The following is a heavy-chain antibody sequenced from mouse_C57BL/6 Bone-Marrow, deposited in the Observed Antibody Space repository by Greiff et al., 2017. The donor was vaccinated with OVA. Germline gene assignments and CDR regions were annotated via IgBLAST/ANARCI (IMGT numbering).Heavy chain of an antibody. CDR3: SSYGSSLYYAMDY. Sequence: VQLQQSGAELARPGASVKLSCKASGYTFTSYGISWVKQRTGQGLEWIGEIYPRSGTTYSNEKFKGKATLTADKSSSTAYMELRSLTSEDSAVYFCSSYGSSLYYAMDYWGQGTSVTVSS. J-gene: IGHJ4*01. D-gene: IGHD1-1*01. V-gene: IGHV1-81*01. CDR1: GYTFTSYG. CDR2: IYPRSGTT.